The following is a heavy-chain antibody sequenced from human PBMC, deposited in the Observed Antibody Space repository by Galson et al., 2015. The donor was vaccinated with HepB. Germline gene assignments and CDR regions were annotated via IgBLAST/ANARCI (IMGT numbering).Heavy chain of an antibody. CDR1: GFLLSSSGMR. CDR3: ARISSYDSSGSYLDDD. J-gene: IGHJ4*02. Sequence: PALVKPTQTLTLTCTYSGFLLSSSGMRVSWIRQPPGKALEWLARIDWDEDKYYNPSLKTRLTISKDTSKNQVVLTMTNMDPVDTATYYCARISSYDSSGSYLDDDWGQGTLVTVSS. CDR2: IDWDEDK. D-gene: IGHD3-22*01. V-gene: IGHV2-70*04.